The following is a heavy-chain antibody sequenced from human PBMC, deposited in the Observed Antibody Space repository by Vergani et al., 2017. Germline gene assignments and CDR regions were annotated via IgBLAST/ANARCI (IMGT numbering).Heavy chain of an antibody. CDR2: IIPILGIA. CDR3: ARVSRSGYEQSAEYFQH. D-gene: IGHD5-12*01. CDR1: GYTFTSYY. Sequence: QVQLVQSGAEVKKPGASVKVSCKASGYTFTSYYMHWVRQAPGQGLEWMGRIIPILGIANYAQKFQGRVTITADKSTSTAYMELSSLRSEDTAVYYCARVSRSGYEQSAEYFQHWGQGTLVTVSS. V-gene: IGHV1-69*09. J-gene: IGHJ1*01.